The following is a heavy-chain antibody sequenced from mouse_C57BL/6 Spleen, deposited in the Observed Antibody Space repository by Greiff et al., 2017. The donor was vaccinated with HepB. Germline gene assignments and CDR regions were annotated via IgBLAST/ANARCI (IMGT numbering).Heavy chain of an antibody. CDR1: GYTFTSYW. J-gene: IGHJ4*01. V-gene: IGHV1-59*01. Sequence: QVQLQQPGAELVRPGPSVKLSCKASGYTFTSYWMHWVKQRPGQGLEWIGVIDPSDSYTKYNQKFKGKAKLTVDTSSSTAYMQLSSLTSEDSAVYYCARGAYYYGKAMDYWGQGTSVTVSS. CDR3: ARGAYYYGKAMDY. D-gene: IGHD1-1*01. CDR2: IDPSDSYT.